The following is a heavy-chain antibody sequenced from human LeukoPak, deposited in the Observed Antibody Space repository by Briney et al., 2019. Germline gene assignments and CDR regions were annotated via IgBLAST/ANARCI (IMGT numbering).Heavy chain of an antibody. J-gene: IGHJ4*02. D-gene: IGHD3-10*01. CDR3: ASEPEYYGLGSPFHY. CDR1: GYTLTELS. Sequence: ASVKVSCKVYGYTLTELSMHGVQQAPGKGLEWMGGVDPEDGQTIYAQKFQGRVTMTEDTSTNTAYMELSSLRSEDTAVYYCASEPEYYGLGSPFHYWGQGTLVTVSS. CDR2: VDPEDGQT. V-gene: IGHV1-24*01.